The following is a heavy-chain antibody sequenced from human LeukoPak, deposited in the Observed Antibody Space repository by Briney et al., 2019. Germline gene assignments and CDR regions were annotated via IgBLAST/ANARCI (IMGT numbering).Heavy chain of an antibody. Sequence: GGSLRLSCAASGFTFSSYAMHWVRQAPGKGLEWVAVISYDGSNKYYADSVKGRFTISRDNSKNTLYLQMNSLRAEDTAVYYCARGPTTVTTLGYWDQGTLVTVSS. CDR1: GFTFSSYA. V-gene: IGHV3-30*04. D-gene: IGHD4-17*01. CDR3: ARGPTTVTTLGY. CDR2: ISYDGSNK. J-gene: IGHJ4*02.